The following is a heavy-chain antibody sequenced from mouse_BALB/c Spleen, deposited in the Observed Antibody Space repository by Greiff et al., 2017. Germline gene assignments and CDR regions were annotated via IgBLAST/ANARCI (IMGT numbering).Heavy chain of an antibody. D-gene: IGHD2-1*01. J-gene: IGHJ3*01. V-gene: IGHV1-77*01. CDR2: IYPGSGCT. Sequence: LKESGPELVKPWASVKTSCKASGYPFPYLVITLVKPRTGQGLEWIGEIYPGSGCTYYNEKFKGKATLTADKSSNTAYMPLSSLTSEDSAVYFGARGGNYDQAWFADWGQGTLVTVSA. CDR1: GYPFPYLV. CDR3: ARGGNYDQAWFAD.